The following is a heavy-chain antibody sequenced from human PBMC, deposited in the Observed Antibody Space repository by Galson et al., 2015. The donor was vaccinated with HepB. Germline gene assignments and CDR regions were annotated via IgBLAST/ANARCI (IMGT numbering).Heavy chain of an antibody. V-gene: IGHV3-33*01. CDR3: ARDASYGYDAFEI. CDR1: GLTFSTYG. J-gene: IGHJ3*02. D-gene: IGHD5-24*01. CDR2: IWDDGSNK. Sequence: SLRLSCAASGLTFSTYGMHWVRQAPGKGLEWVAVIWDDGSNKYYADSVKGRFTIARDNSKNTLYLQMNSLRAEDTAVYYCARDASYGYDAFEIWGQGTMVTVSS.